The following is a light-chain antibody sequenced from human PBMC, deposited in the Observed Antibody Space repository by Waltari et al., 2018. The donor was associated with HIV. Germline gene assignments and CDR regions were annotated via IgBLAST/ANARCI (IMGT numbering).Light chain of an antibody. J-gene: IGLJ1*01. CDR1: TSNVGSNF. Sequence: QSVLTQPPSASGTPGQRVTISCSGTTSNVGSNFVSWYQQLPGTAPKPPIYRDNRRPSGVPDRFSGSKSGASASLAISGLRSEDEGDYYCATWDGSLGGFYVFGAGTKVTVL. CDR2: RDN. CDR3: ATWDGSLGGFYV. V-gene: IGLV1-47*01.